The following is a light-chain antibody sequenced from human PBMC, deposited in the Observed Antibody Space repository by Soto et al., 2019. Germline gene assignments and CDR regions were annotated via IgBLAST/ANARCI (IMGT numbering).Light chain of an antibody. Sequence: EIVLTQSPGTLSLSPGERATLSCRASQTVSNSYLAWYQQQPGQAPRLLISGASSRATGIPDRFSGSGSGADFTLTISRLEHEDFAVYYCHQYGSSPPTFGGGTKVETK. V-gene: IGKV3-20*01. CDR2: GAS. CDR3: HQYGSSPPT. J-gene: IGKJ4*01. CDR1: QTVSNSY.